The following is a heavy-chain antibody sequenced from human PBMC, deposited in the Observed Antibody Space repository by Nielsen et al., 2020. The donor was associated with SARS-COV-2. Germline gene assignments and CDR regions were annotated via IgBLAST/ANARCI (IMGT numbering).Heavy chain of an antibody. Sequence: GESLKISCAASGFMFSSCSMNWVRQAPGKGLEWVSSISSVSSYVQYADSVKGRFTISRDTAKNSLYLQMNSLSVEDTAVYYCARTKFGSGYYQPDDALDLWGQGTMVTVSS. V-gene: IGHV3-21*01. CDR1: GFMFSSCS. D-gene: IGHD3-3*01. CDR3: ARTKFGSGYYQPDDALDL. J-gene: IGHJ3*01. CDR2: ISSVSSYV.